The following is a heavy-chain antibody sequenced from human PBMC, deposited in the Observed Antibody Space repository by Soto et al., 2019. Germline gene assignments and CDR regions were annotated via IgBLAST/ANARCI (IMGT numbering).Heavy chain of an antibody. J-gene: IGHJ4*02. CDR2: ITSSGYTT. CDR1: EFIFGTYG. Sequence: PGGSLRLSCEASEFIFGTYGMAWVRQAPGRGLEWVSSITSSGYTTYYADSVKGRFTISRDNFKTTLYLQMNSLRVEDTAVYYCARVATNWGSDYWGQGTLVTVSS. D-gene: IGHD7-27*01. CDR3: ARVATNWGSDY. V-gene: IGHV3-23*01.